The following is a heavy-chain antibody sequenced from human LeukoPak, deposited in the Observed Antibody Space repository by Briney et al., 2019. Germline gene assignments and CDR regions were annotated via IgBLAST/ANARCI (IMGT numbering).Heavy chain of an antibody. Sequence: SETLSLTCTVSGGSIRGSSDYWGCIRQSPGKGLEWIGSIYHSGSTYYNPSLKSRVTISVDTSKNQFYVKLTSVTAADTAVYYCARNESVLGTTGLNDFFDDWGQGTLVTVSS. V-gene: IGHV4-39*01. CDR3: ARNESVLGTTGLNDFFDD. D-gene: IGHD1-26*01. CDR2: IYHSGST. J-gene: IGHJ4*02. CDR1: GGSIRGSSDY.